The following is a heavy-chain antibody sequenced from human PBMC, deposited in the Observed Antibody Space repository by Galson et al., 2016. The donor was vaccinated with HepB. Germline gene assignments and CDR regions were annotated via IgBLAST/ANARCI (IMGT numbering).Heavy chain of an antibody. Sequence: SLRLSCAASGFTFSSYSMSWVRQAPGKGLEWVSVISASGNSKFSVDAVRGRFSVSRDNTKNTLFLQMDSLRDEDTAVYYCARDGYYYDSSGQWAYHYYGMDVWGQGTTVTVSS. J-gene: IGHJ6*02. CDR3: ARDGYYYDSSGQWAYHYYGMDV. CDR1: GFTFSSYS. D-gene: IGHD3-22*01. CDR2: ISASGNSK. V-gene: IGHV3-23*01.